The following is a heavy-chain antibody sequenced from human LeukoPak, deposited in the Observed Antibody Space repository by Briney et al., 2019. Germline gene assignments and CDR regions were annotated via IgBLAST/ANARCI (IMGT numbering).Heavy chain of an antibody. CDR2: ISGSGDIT. CDR1: GFTLRSYA. CDR3: AKVSRFAVVPAAMLDY. D-gene: IGHD2-2*01. V-gene: IGHV3-23*01. Sequence: PGGSLRLSCAASGFTLRSYAMSWVRQAPGKGLEWVSAISGSGDITYYADSVKGRFTMSRDNFKNTLYLQMNSLRAEDTAVYYCAKVSRFAVVPAAMLDYWGQGIQVTVSP. J-gene: IGHJ4*02.